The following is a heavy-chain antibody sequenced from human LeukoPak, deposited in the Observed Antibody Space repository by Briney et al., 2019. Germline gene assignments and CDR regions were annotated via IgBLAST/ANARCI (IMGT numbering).Heavy chain of an antibody. CDR1: GFTFSSYS. D-gene: IGHD2-15*01. V-gene: IGHV3-21*01. CDR2: ISSSSSYI. CDR3: ARAVVVAATWAPDAFDI. Sequence: PGGSLRLSCAASGFTFSSYSMNWVRQAPGKGLEWVSSISSSSSYIYYADSVKGRFTISRDNAKNSLYLQMNRLRAEDTAVYYCARAVVVAATWAPDAFDIWGQGTLVTVSS. J-gene: IGHJ3*02.